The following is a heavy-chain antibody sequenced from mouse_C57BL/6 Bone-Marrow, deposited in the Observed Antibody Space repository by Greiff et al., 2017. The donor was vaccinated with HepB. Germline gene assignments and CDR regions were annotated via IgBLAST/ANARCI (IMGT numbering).Heavy chain of an antibody. J-gene: IGHJ3*01. CDR2: INYDGSST. Sequence: EVQRVESEGGLVQPGSSMKLSCTASGFTFSDYYMAWVRQVPEKGLEWVANINYDGSSTYYLDSLKSRFIISRDNAKNILYLQMSSLKSEDTATYYCAREGTAQATFGFAYWGQGTLVTVSA. D-gene: IGHD3-2*02. V-gene: IGHV5-16*01. CDR3: AREGTAQATFGFAY. CDR1: GFTFSDYY.